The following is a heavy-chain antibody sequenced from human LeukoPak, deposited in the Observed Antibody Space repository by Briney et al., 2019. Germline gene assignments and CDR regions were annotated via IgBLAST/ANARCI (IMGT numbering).Heavy chain of an antibody. V-gene: IGHV3-43*02. D-gene: IGHD5-12*01. CDR1: GLTFDDYA. Sequence: GGSLRLSCAASGLTFDDYAMHWVRQAPGKGLEWVSLISGDGGSTYYADSVKGRFTISRDNSKNSLYLQMNSLRTEDTALYYCAKLSGYDYYFDYWGQGTLVTVSS. CDR2: ISGDGGST. J-gene: IGHJ4*02. CDR3: AKLSGYDYYFDY.